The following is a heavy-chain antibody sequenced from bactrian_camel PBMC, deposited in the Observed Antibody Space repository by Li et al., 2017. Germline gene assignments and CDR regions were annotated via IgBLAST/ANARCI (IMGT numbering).Heavy chain of an antibody. Sequence: HVQLVESGGGLVQPGGSLRLSCAASGFFFSSYYMNWVRQAPGKGLEWVSSIYSDISNTYYADSVKGRITASRDNAKNTVYLQMDSLKPEDTAVYYCAADGSFYSLRGARPKYWGQGTQVTVS. D-gene: IGHD2*01. CDR3: AADGSFYSLRGARPKY. V-gene: IGHV3-2*01. J-gene: IGHJ4*01. CDR2: IYSDISNT. CDR1: GFFFSSYY.